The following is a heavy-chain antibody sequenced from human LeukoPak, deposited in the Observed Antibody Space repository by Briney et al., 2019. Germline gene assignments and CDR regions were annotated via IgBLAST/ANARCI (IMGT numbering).Heavy chain of an antibody. CDR3: ARAGEVYNSGSYLEY. V-gene: IGHV1-69*13. CDR2: FIPVFGPA. Sequence: SVKVSCKASGGTFSSYAVSWVRQAPGQGLEWMGGFIPVFGPANYAQKFQGRVTITADESTSTAYMELSSLRSEDTAVYYCARAGEVYNSGSYLEYWGQGTLVTVSS. J-gene: IGHJ4*02. D-gene: IGHD6-19*01. CDR1: GGTFSSYA.